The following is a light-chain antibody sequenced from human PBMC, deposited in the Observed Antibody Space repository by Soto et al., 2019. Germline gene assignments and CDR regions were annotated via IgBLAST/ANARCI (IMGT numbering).Light chain of an antibody. CDR2: SNN. CDR3: AAWDVSLNDVV. Sequence: QSVLTQPPSASGTPGQRVTISCSGSSSNIGSNAVYWYQQLPGTAPTLLIYSNNQRPSGVPDRFSGSKSGTSASLAISGLQSEDEDDYYCAAWDVSLNDVVFGGGTKVTVL. J-gene: IGLJ2*01. CDR1: SSNIGSNA. V-gene: IGLV1-44*01.